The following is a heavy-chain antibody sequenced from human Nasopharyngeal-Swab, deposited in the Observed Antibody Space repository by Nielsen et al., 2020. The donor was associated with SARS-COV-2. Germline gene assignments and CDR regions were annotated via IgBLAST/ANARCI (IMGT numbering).Heavy chain of an antibody. J-gene: IGHJ4*02. D-gene: IGHD6-19*01. CDR2: IYYSGST. CDR3: ARDYDRWLVFDY. CDR1: GGSISSSSYY. V-gene: IGHV4-39*07. Sequence: GSLRLSCTVSGGSISSSSYYWGWIRQPPGKGLEWIGSIYYSGSTYYNPSLKSRVTISVDTSKNQFSLKLSSVTAADTAVYYCARDYDRWLVFDYWGQGTLVTVSS.